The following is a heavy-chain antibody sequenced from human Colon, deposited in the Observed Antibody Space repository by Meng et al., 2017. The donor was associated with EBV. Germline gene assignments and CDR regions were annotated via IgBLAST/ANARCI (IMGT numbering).Heavy chain of an antibody. V-gene: IGHV4-4*02. Sequence: QVDLSASGPALVTPSHTLSLTCALSGDSITNHNGCAWVPQPPGKGLEWIGEIPHRGSSAYNPSLKSRVSMSIDXSKNQFSXKXTXXXAAXXAVYHCLRGSGGSVWGQGTLVTVSS. CDR2: IPHRGSS. D-gene: IGHD3-10*01. CDR3: LRGSGGSV. CDR1: GDSITNHNG. J-gene: IGHJ1*01.